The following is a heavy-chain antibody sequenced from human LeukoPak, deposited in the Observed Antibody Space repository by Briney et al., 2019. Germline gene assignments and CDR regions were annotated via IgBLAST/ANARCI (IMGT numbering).Heavy chain of an antibody. D-gene: IGHD3-10*01. CDR2: IYSGGST. J-gene: IGHJ6*02. CDR1: GFTVSSNY. Sequence: PGGSLRLSCAASGFTVSSNYMSWVRQAPGKGLEWVSVIYSGGSTYYADSVKGRFIISRDNSKNTLYLQMNSLRAEDTAVYYCARDRVVRGVNAYGMDVWGQGTTVTVSS. CDR3: ARDRVVRGVNAYGMDV. V-gene: IGHV3-66*01.